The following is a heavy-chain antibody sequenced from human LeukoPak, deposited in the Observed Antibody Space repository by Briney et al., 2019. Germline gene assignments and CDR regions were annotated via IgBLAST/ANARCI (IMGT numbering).Heavy chain of an antibody. J-gene: IGHJ4*02. D-gene: IGHD3-10*01. Sequence: GGSLRLSCAASGFTFSSYSMNWVRQAPGKGLEWVSSIISSSSYIYYADSVKGRFTISRDNAKNSLYMQMNSLRAEDTAVYYCARDHPYYYGSGSYFFDYWGQGTLVTVSS. CDR3: ARDHPYYYGSGSYFFDY. CDR2: IISSSSYI. CDR1: GFTFSSYS. V-gene: IGHV3-21*01.